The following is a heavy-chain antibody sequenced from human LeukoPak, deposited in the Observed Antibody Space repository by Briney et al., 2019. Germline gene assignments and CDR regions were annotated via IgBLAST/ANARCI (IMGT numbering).Heavy chain of an antibody. CDR3: AAGGTSGWDLNY. D-gene: IGHD6-19*01. CDR1: GITFSSHS. J-gene: IGHJ4*02. CDR2: INPKGENI. V-gene: IGHV3-48*01. Sequence: GGSLRLSCAASGITFSSHSMNWVRQAPGKGLEGIAYINPKGENIHYADSVKGRFIISRDNAKNTLYLQMNSLGAEDTALYYCAAGGTSGWDLNYWGRGTWVTASS.